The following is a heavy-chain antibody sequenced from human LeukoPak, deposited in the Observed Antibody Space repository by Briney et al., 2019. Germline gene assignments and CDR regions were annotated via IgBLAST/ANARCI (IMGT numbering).Heavy chain of an antibody. CDR1: GFTFSSYE. Sequence: GGSLRLSCAASGFTFSSYEMNWVRQAPGKGLEWVSSISSSSSYIYYADSVKGRFTISRDNAKNSLYLQMNSLRAEDTAVYYCAKDRSGMGYYFDFWGQGTLVTVSS. D-gene: IGHD1-26*01. CDR3: AKDRSGMGYYFDF. J-gene: IGHJ4*02. V-gene: IGHV3-21*01. CDR2: ISSSSSYI.